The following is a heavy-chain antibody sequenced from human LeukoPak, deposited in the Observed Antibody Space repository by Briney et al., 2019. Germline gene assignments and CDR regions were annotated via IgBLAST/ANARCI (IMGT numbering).Heavy chain of an antibody. CDR2: IYYSEGT. CDR3: ARGGYSSSWPKYYYYGMDV. J-gene: IGHJ6*02. Sequence: SETLSLTCTVSGGSISSYYWSWIRQPPGKGLEWIGYIYYSEGTNYNPSLRSRVTISVDRSKNQFSLKLSSVTAADTAVYYCARGGYSSSWPKYYYYGMDVWGQGTTVTVSS. CDR1: GGSISSYY. D-gene: IGHD6-13*01. V-gene: IGHV4-59*12.